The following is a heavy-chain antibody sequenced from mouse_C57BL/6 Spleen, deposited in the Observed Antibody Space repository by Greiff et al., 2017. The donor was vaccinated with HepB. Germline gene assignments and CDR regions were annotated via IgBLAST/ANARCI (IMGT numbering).Heavy chain of an antibody. CDR3: ARTLDGYYGFAY. V-gene: IGHV5-17*01. J-gene: IGHJ3*01. CDR2: ISSGSSTI. D-gene: IGHD2-3*01. CDR1: GFTFSDYG. Sequence: DVMLVESGGGLVKPGGSLKLSCAASGFTFSDYGMHWVRQAPDKGLEWVAYISSGSSTIYYADTVKGRFTISRDNAKNTLFLQMTSLRSEDTAMYYCARTLDGYYGFAYWGQGTLVTVSA.